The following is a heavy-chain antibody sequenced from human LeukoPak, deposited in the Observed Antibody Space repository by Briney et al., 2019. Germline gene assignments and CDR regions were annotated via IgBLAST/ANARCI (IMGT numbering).Heavy chain of an antibody. D-gene: IGHD3-10*01. CDR3: AKSVPAIRGEIDY. CDR2: IRYDGSNK. V-gene: IGHV3-30*02. J-gene: IGHJ4*02. Sequence: GGSLRLSCAASGFTFSSYGMHWVRQAPGKGLEGVAFIRYDGSNKKYVDPVKGRFTISRDNSKNTLYLQMNRLRAEDTAVYYCAKSVPAIRGEIDYWGQGTLVTVSS. CDR1: GFTFSSYG.